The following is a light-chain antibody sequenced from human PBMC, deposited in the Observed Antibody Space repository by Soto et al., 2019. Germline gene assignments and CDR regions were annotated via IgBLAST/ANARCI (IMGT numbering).Light chain of an antibody. CDR2: DVS. Sequence: QSVLTQPASVSGSPGQSISISCTGTSSDVGGYNYVSWYQQHPGKAPKLMIYDVSNRPSGVSNRFSGSKSGNRASLTISGLQAEDEADYYCSSYTSSSTILYVFGTGTKLTVL. CDR3: SSYTSSSTILYV. J-gene: IGLJ1*01. V-gene: IGLV2-14*01. CDR1: SSDVGGYNY.